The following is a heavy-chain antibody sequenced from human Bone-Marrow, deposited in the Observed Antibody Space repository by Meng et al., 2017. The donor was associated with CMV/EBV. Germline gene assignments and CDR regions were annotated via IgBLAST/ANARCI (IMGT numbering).Heavy chain of an antibody. D-gene: IGHD2-2*01. CDR1: GFTFSTYG. CDR3: ARGYCSSTSCYS. V-gene: IGHV3-30*02. CDR2: IRYDASDE. J-gene: IGHJ5*02. Sequence: GESLKISCAASGFTFSTYGMHWVRQPPGKGLEWVAFIRYDASDEYYANSVKGRFTVSRDNSKNTLYLQMNGLRVEDTAVYYCARGYCSSTSCYSWGQG.